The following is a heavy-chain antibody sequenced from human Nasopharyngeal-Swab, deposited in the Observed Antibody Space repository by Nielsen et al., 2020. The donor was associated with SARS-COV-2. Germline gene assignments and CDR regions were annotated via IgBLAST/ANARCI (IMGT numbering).Heavy chain of an antibody. CDR2: IYYSVST. D-gene: IGHD6-13*01. CDR1: GCSISISSYY. CDR3: VGSSWYGDYYYYYGMDV. Sequence: SETLSLTCTVSGCSISISSYYWVWILHPPGKGLEWIGSIYYSVSTYYNPSLKSRVTISVDTSKNQFSLKLSSVTAADTAVYYCVGSSWYGDYYYYYGMDVWGQGTTVTVSS. J-gene: IGHJ6*02. V-gene: IGHV4-39*07.